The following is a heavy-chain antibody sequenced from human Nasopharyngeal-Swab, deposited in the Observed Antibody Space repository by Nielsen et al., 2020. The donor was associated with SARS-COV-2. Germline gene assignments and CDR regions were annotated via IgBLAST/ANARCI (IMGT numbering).Heavy chain of an antibody. CDR3: ARDDYDFWSGKASYGMDV. Sequence: GGSLRLSCAASGFTFSDYYMSWIRQAQGKGLEWVSYISSSGSTIYYADSVKGRFTISRDNAKNSLYLQMNSLRAEDTAVYYCARDDYDFWSGKASYGMDVWGQGTTVTVSS. CDR1: GFTFSDYY. CDR2: ISSSGSTI. J-gene: IGHJ6*02. V-gene: IGHV3-11*01. D-gene: IGHD3-3*01.